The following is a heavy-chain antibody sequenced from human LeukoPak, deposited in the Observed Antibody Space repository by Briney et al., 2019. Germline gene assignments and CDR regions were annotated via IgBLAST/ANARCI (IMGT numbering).Heavy chain of an antibody. CDR2: IIPIFGTA. J-gene: IGHJ4*02. V-gene: IGHV1-69*13. CDR1: GYTLTSYG. CDR3: ASSPGAVTNDY. D-gene: IGHD4-17*01. Sequence: SVKVSCKASGYTLTSYGISWVRQAPGQGLEWMGGIIPIFGTANYAQKFQGRVTITADESTSTAYMELSSLRSEDTAVYYCASSPGAVTNDYWGQGTLVTVSS.